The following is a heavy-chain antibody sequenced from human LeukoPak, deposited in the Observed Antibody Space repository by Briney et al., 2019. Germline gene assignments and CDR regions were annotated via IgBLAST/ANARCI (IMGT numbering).Heavy chain of an antibody. Sequence: GGSLRLSCAASGFTVSSYWMHWVRQAPGKGLVWVSRINSDGSSTSYADSVKGRFTISRDNAKNTLYLQMNSLRAEDTAVYYCAREARDVSYYDFWSGYLRNYYYYYMDVWGKGTTVTVSS. D-gene: IGHD3-3*01. J-gene: IGHJ6*03. V-gene: IGHV3-74*01. CDR1: GFTVSSYW. CDR2: INSDGSST. CDR3: AREARDVSYYDFWSGYLRNYYYYYMDV.